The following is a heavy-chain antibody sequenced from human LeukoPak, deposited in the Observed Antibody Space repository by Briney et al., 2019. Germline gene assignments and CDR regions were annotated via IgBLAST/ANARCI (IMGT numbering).Heavy chain of an antibody. CDR1: GFTFSSYA. J-gene: IGHJ4*02. CDR2: IIPILGIA. CDR3: ARQYSSSSDY. V-gene: IGHV1-69*04. D-gene: IGHD6-6*01. Sequence: PGGSLRLSCAASGFTFSSYAISWVRQAPGQGLEWMGRIIPILGIANYAQKFQGRVTITADKSTSTAYMELSSLRSEDTAVYYCARQYSSSSDYWGQGTLVTVSS.